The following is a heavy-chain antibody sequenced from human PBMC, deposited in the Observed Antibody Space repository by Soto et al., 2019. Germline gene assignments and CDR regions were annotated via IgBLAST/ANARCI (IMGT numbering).Heavy chain of an antibody. V-gene: IGHV1-2*02. J-gene: IGHJ5*02. D-gene: IGHD3-10*01. Sequence: ASVKVSCKASGYTFTGYYMHWVRQAPGQGIEWMGWINPNSGGTNYAQKFQGRVTMTRDTSISTAYMELSRLRSDDTAVYYCARVYYYGSGSPVFDPWGQGTLVTVSS. CDR2: INPNSGGT. CDR1: GYTFTGYY. CDR3: ARVYYYGSGSPVFDP.